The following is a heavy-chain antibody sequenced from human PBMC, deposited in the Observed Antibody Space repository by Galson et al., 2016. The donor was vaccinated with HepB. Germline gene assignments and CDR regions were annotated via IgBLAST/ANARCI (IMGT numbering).Heavy chain of an antibody. CDR1: GDSITSGGYY. V-gene: IGHV4-61*02. D-gene: IGHD3-16*02. Sequence: TLSLTCTISGDSITSGGYYWTWVRQPAGKGLEYIGRIYTRGNTNYNPSLSSRVTISLDTSQNQFSLKLTSVTAADTAVYYFARGMCYMGCPGFNWFDPWGPGTLVTVSS. J-gene: IGHJ5*02. CDR3: ARGMCYMGCPGFNWFDP. CDR2: IYTRGNT.